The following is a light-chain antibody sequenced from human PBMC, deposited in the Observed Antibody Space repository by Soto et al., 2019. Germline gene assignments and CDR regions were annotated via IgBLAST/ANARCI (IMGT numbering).Light chain of an antibody. V-gene: IGKV3-11*01. CDR2: DAC. CDR3: QQRSNF. Sequence: EIVLTQSPATLSLSPGERATLSCRASQSVSSYLAWYQQKPGQAPRLLIYDACNRATGIPARFSGSGSGTDFTLTISSLEPEDFAVYYCQQRSNFFGPGTKVDIK. J-gene: IGKJ3*01. CDR1: QSVSSY.